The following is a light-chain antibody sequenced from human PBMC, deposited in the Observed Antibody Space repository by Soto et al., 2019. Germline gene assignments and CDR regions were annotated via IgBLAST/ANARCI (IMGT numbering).Light chain of an antibody. CDR3: QQRRDWPLT. Sequence: EIVLTQSPATLSLSPGERATLSCRASQSVSSYLAWYQQKPGQAPRLLISDASNRATGIPARFSGSGSGTDFTLTVSSLEPEDCGVYYCQQRRDWPLTFGGGTKVE. J-gene: IGKJ4*01. CDR1: QSVSSY. CDR2: DAS. V-gene: IGKV3-11*01.